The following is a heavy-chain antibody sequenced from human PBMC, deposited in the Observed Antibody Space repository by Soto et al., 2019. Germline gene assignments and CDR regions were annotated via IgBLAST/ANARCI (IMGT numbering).Heavy chain of an antibody. V-gene: IGHV1-46*01. CDR2: INPSGGST. Sequence: ASVTVSCQASGYTFTSYYMHWVRQAPGQGLEWMGIINPSGGSTSYAQKFQGRVTMTRDTSTSTVYMELSSLRSEDTAVYYCARAWAAATGFDPWGQGTLVTVSS. CDR1: GYTFTSYY. J-gene: IGHJ5*02. CDR3: ARAWAAATGFDP. D-gene: IGHD6-13*01.